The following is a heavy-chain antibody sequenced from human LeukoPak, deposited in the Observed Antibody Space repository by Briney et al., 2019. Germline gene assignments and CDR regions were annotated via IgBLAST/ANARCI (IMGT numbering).Heavy chain of an antibody. J-gene: IGHJ1*01. V-gene: IGHV3-48*01. CDR2: ISSSSTI. D-gene: IGHD6-19*01. CDR3: ARDSSSGWHFQH. CDR1: GFTFSSYS. Sequence: GGSLRLSCAASGFTFSSYSMNWVRQAPGKGREWVSYISSSSTIYYADSVKGRFTISRDNAKNSLYLQMNSLRAEDTAVYDCARDSSSGWHFQHWGQGTLITVSS.